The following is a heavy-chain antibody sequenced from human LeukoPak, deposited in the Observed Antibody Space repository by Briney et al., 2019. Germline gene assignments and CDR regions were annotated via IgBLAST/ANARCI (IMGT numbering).Heavy chain of an antibody. CDR1: GFTFSSSW. V-gene: IGHV3-74*01. J-gene: IGHJ4*02. CDR2: IQSDGSYT. CDR3: ARGAAVAGTLDS. D-gene: IGHD6-19*01. Sequence: GGSLRLSCAVSGFTFSSSWMHWVRHAPRKGLVWVSRIQSDGSYTNYADSLKGRFTISRDNSKNTLFLQMNNLRAEDTAVYYCARGAAVAGTLDSWGQGTLVTVSS.